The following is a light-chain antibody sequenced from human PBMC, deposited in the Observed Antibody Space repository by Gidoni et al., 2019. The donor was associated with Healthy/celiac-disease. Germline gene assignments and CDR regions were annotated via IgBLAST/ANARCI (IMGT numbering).Light chain of an antibody. Sequence: DIQMTQSPSTLSASVGDRVTITCRASQSISSWLAWYQQKPGKAPKLLIYKASSLESVVPSRFSGSGSGTYFTLTISSLQPDDFATYYRQQYNTYSTFGQGTKVEIK. CDR3: QQYNTYST. J-gene: IGKJ1*01. CDR2: KAS. V-gene: IGKV1-5*03. CDR1: QSISSW.